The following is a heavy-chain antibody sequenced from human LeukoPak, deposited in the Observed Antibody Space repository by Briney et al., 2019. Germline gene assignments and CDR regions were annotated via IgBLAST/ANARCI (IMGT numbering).Heavy chain of an antibody. CDR2: INTGGSRT. CDR1: GFTFSSYW. CDR3: AKDVGATVTRYMDV. D-gene: IGHD1-26*01. J-gene: IGHJ6*03. Sequence: PGGSLRLSCAASGFTFSSYWMHWVRQAPGKGLVWVSRINTGGSRTNYADSVKGRFTISRDNAKNTLYLQMNSLRAEDTAVYYCAKDVGATVTRYMDVWGKGTTVTVSS. V-gene: IGHV3-74*01.